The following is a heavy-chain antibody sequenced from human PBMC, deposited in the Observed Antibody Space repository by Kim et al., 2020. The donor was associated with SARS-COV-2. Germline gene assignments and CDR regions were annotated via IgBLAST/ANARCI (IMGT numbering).Heavy chain of an antibody. CDR3: AAARGSSGFDY. D-gene: IGHD1-26*01. Sequence: NTNYAQKFQERVPITRDMSTSTAYMELSSRRSEDTAVYYCAAARGSSGFDYWGQGTLATVSS. V-gene: IGHV1-58*01. J-gene: IGHJ4*02. CDR2: NT.